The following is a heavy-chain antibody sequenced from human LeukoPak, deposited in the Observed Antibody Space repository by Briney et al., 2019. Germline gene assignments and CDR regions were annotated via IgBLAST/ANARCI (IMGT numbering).Heavy chain of an antibody. CDR3: AKDRGSTSYYSGVDV. V-gene: IGHV3-9*01. Sequence: GGSLRLSCAASGFIFDDYVMHWVRQALGKGLEWVSGISWNSGSIAYADSVKGRFTISRDNAKNSLSLQMNSLRPEDTALYYCAKDRGSTSYYSGVDVWGQGTTVTVSS. J-gene: IGHJ6*02. CDR1: GFIFDDYV. D-gene: IGHD2-2*01. CDR2: ISWNSGSI.